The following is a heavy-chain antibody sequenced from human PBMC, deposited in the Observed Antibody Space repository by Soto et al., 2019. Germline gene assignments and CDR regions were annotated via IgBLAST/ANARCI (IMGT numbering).Heavy chain of an antibody. CDR2: ISGFNGNT. J-gene: IGHJ6*03. D-gene: IGHD6-19*01. CDR1: GYSFTNYG. Sequence: QDQLVQSGAAVKKPGASVTVSCKASGYSFTNYGITWERQAPGHGLEVLGRISGFNGNTHYAQKLQGRVTMPTDASTRTAYMGLRSLRSDDTAVYYCVRDRGVAPHVAGNTHYCYYMDVWCKGITVTFSS. CDR3: VRDRGVAPHVAGNTHYCYYMDV. V-gene: IGHV1-18*01.